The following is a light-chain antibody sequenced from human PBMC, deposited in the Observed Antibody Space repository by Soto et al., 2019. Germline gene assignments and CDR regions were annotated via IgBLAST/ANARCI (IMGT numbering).Light chain of an antibody. CDR3: QQYNNWPQ. CDR2: GAS. V-gene: IGKV3-15*01. J-gene: IGKJ5*01. Sequence: EVVLTQSPGTLSVSLGERVTLNCRASRAINRNLAWYQQVPGQSPRLLIFGASSRAAGVPARVSGSGSGTDFTLTITNVQSEDSAMYYCQQYNNWPQFGQGTRLQI. CDR1: RAINRN.